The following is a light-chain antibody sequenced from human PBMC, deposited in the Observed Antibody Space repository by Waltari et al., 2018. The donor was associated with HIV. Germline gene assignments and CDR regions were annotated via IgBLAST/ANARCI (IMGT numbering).Light chain of an antibody. CDR1: SSNIGAGFD. Sequence: QSVLTQPPSVSGAPGQRVTISCTGSSSNIGAGFDVHWYQKVPGTAPTLLIYGSISRPAGAPDRCAGSKSGAAASLAISGLQAEGEADYYCQSYDSSLSGARVFGTGTKVTVL. CDR2: GSI. CDR3: QSYDSSLSGARV. V-gene: IGLV1-40*01. J-gene: IGLJ1*01.